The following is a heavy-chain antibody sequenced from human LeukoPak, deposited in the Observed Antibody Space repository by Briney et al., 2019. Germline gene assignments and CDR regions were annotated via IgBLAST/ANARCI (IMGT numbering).Heavy chain of an antibody. J-gene: IGHJ4*02. CDR3: AKHWAATVTYFDY. Sequence: GGSPRLSCAASGFTFSSYAMSWVRQAPGKGLEWVSAISGSGGSTYYADSVKGRFTISRDNSKNTLYLQMNSLRAEDTAVYYCAKHWAATVTYFDYWGQGTLVTVSS. CDR1: GFTFSSYA. CDR2: ISGSGGST. D-gene: IGHD4-11*01. V-gene: IGHV3-23*01.